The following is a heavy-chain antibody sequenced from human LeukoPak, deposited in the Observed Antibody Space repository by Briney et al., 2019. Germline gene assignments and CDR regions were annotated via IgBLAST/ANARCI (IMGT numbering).Heavy chain of an antibody. V-gene: IGHV3-7*01. Sequence: GGSLRLSCAASGFIFSNYAMNWPPQAPGKGLEGVTNIKQDGREKYYMDSLKGRFTISRDNAKNSLYLQMNSLRAEDTAVYYCARIRVGAILWGQGTLVTVSS. CDR3: ARIRVGAIL. J-gene: IGHJ4*02. D-gene: IGHD1-26*01. CDR2: IKQDGREK. CDR1: GFIFSNYA.